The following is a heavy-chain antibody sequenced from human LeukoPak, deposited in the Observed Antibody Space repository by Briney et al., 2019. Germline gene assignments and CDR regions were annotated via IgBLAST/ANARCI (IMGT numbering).Heavy chain of an antibody. CDR3: ARLSYIHNWFDP. CDR2: INHSGST. V-gene: IGHV4-34*01. J-gene: IGHJ5*02. CDR1: GGSISSYY. Sequence: SETLSLTCSVSGGSISSYYWSWIRQTPGKGLEWIGEINHSGSTNYNPSLKSRVTISVDTSKNQFSLKLSSVTAADTAVYYCARLSYIHNWFDPWGQGTLVTVSS. D-gene: IGHD1-26*01.